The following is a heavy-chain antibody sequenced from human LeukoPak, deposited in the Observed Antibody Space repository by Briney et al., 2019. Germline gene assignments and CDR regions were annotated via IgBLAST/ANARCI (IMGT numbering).Heavy chain of an antibody. V-gene: IGHV3-23*01. Sequence: GGTLRLSCAASGFSFSSFDMSWVRQAPGKGLERVSVISGSGGGTYYADSVKGRFTISRDNSKNTLYLQMNSLRAEDTAVYYCAKDQGEHYDSSGYRLDYWGQGTLVTVSS. CDR3: AKDQGEHYDSSGYRLDY. CDR1: GFSFSSFD. D-gene: IGHD3-22*01. J-gene: IGHJ4*02. CDR2: ISGSGGGT.